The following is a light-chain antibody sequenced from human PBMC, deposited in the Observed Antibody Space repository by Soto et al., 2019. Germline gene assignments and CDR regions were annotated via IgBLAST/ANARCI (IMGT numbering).Light chain of an antibody. CDR1: SSDVGGCKF. CDR3: SSYTSGSHYV. V-gene: IGLV2-14*01. J-gene: IGLJ1*01. Sequence: QSVLTQPASVSGSPGQSITISCTGTSSDVGGCKFVSWYQQHPGKAPKFIIYDVSIRPSGVSNRFSGSKSGHTASLTISGLQAEDEADYYCSSYTSGSHYVFGTGTKVTVL. CDR2: DVS.